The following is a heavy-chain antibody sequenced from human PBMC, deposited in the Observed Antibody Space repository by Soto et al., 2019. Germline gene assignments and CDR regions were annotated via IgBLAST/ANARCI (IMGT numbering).Heavy chain of an antibody. CDR1: GFTFDDYA. D-gene: IGHD1-7*01. J-gene: IGHJ6*03. Sequence: GGSLRLSCAASGFTFDDYAMHWVRQAPGKGLEWVSGISWNSGSIGYADSVKGRFTISRDNAKNSLYLQMNSLRAEDTALYYCAKDGNRNYPFVYYYMDVWGKGTTVTVSS. CDR3: AKDGNRNYPFVYYYMDV. CDR2: ISWNSGSI. V-gene: IGHV3-9*01.